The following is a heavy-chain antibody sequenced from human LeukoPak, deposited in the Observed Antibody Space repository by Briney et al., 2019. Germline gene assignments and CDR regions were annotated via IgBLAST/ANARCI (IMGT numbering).Heavy chain of an antibody. CDR3: ARGRYCSGGSRGCYFGY. Sequence: SQTLSLTCAVSGGSISSGGYSWSWIRQPPGKGLEWIGYIYHSGSTYYNPSLKSRVTISVDRSKNQFSLKLSSVTAADTAVYYCARGRYCSGGSRGCYFGYWGQGTLVTVSS. CDR2: IYHSGST. CDR1: GGSISSGGYS. D-gene: IGHD2-15*01. V-gene: IGHV4-30-2*01. J-gene: IGHJ4*02.